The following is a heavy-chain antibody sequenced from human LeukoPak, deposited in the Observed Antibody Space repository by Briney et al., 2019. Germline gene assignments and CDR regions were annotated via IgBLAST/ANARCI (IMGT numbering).Heavy chain of an antibody. V-gene: IGHV3-23*01. CDR3: AKSQPAAIPWFDP. CDR1: GFTFSIYA. CDR2: ISFSGGST. J-gene: IGHJ5*02. D-gene: IGHD2-2*02. Sequence: GGSLRLSCAASGFTFSIYAMNWVRQAPGKGLEWVSAISFSGGSTYYADSVKGRFTISRDNSKNTLYLQMNSLRVEDTAVYYCAKSQPAAIPWFDPWGQGTLVTVSS.